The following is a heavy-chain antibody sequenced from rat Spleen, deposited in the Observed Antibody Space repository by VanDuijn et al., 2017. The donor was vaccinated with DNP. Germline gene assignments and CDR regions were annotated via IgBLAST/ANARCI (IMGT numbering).Heavy chain of an antibody. J-gene: IGHJ4*01. Sequence: EVQLVESGGGLVRPGRSLKVSCAASGFDFNDYWMGWVRQAPGKGLEWIGEINKNSRTIKYTPSLKDKFIISRDNAQSTLYLQMSKLGSEDTAIYYCARNNYYAVDAWGQGTSVTVSS. CDR3: ARNNYYAVDA. CDR2: INKNSRTI. V-gene: IGHV4-2*01. CDR1: GFDFNDYW. D-gene: IGHD1-10*01.